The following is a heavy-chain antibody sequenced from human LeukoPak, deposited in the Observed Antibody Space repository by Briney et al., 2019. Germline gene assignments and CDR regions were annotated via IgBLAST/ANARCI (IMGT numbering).Heavy chain of an antibody. J-gene: IGHJ4*02. CDR2: ITGTSRAI. CDR1: GFTFSSYS. V-gene: IGHV3-48*02. CDR3: TRDPHALDF. Sequence: PGGSLTLSCAASGFTFSSYSMNWVRQAPGKGLERVAYITGTSRAIHYAESVKGRFTISRDNAKNSLYLQMSSLRDEDTAVYYCTRDPHALDFWGQGTLVTVSS.